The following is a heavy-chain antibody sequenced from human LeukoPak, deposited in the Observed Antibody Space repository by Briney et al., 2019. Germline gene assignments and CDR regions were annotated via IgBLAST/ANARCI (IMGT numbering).Heavy chain of an antibody. CDR1: GYTFTSYD. CDR3: ARGGDRMVRGLSSDY. CDR2: MNPNSGNT. J-gene: IGHJ4*02. D-gene: IGHD3-10*01. Sequence: ASVKVSCKASGYTFTSYDINWVREATGQGLEWMGWMNPNSGNTGYAQKFQGRVTMTRNTSISTAYMELSSLRSEDTAGYYCARGGDRMVRGLSSDYWGQGTLVTVSS. V-gene: IGHV1-8*01.